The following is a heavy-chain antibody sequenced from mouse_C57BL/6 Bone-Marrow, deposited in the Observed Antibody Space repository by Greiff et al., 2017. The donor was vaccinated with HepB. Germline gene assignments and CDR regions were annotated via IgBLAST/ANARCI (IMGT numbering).Heavy chain of an antibody. CDR3: TFITTVVALHWYFDV. CDR1: GFTFSDAW. J-gene: IGHJ1*03. CDR2: IRNKANNHAT. D-gene: IGHD1-1*01. V-gene: IGHV6-6*01. Sequence: EVHLVESGGGLVQPGGSMKLSCAASGFTFSDAWMDWVRQSPEKGLEWVAEIRNKANNHATYYAESVKGRFTISRDDSKSSVYLQMNSLRAEDTGMYYCTFITTVVALHWYFDVWGTGTTVTVSS.